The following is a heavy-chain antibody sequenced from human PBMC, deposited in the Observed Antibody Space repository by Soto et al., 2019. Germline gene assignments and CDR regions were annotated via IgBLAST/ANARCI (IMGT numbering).Heavy chain of an antibody. Sequence: SETLSLTCTVSGGSISSSSYYWGWIRQPPEKGLEWIGNVYYGGSTYYNPSLKSRVTISVETSKSQFSLKLSSVTAADTAVYYCAGGDYYHSSGYYFYYYTMDVWGQGTTVTVSS. J-gene: IGHJ6*02. CDR1: GGSISSSSYY. D-gene: IGHD3-22*01. CDR2: VYYGGST. CDR3: AGGDYYHSSGYYFYYYTMDV. V-gene: IGHV4-39*01.